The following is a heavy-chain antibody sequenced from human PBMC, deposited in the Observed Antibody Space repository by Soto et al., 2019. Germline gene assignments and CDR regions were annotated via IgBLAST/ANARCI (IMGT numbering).Heavy chain of an antibody. CDR1: GGSVRSGSYY. V-gene: IGHV4-61*01. Sequence: QVQLQESGRGLVKPSETLSLTCTVSGGSVRSGSYYWSWLGQPPGKGLSWIGYIYYSGCTNYNPPLRSRVTISVDTSKHPFSLELSSVTAADTAVYYCARIGRTTVVTGFHYWGQGTLVTVSS. CDR2: IYYSGCT. D-gene: IGHD4-17*01. J-gene: IGHJ4*02. CDR3: ARIGRTTVVTGFHY.